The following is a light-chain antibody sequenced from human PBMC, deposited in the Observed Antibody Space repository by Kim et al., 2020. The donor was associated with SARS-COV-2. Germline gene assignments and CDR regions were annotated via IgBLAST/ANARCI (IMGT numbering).Light chain of an antibody. Sequence: ISSHLAWYQQLPGKAPKLLIYAASNLESGLPSRFSGSGSGTEFTLTISSLQPEDFATYYCLHIDSYPLTFGGGTKVDIK. CDR3: LHIDSYPLT. V-gene: IGKV1-9*01. CDR2: AAS. CDR1: ISSH. J-gene: IGKJ4*01.